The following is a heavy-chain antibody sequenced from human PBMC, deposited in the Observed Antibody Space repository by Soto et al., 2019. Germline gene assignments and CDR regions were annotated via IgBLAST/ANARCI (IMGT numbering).Heavy chain of an antibody. V-gene: IGHV3-30*18. J-gene: IGHJ4*02. Sequence: QVQLVESGGGVVQPGRSLRLSCAASGFTFSSYGMHWVRQAPGKGLEWVAVISYDGSNKYYADSVKGRFTISRDNSKNTLYLQMNSLRAEDTAVYYCAKTTWIQLWLAFDYWVQGTLVTVSS. D-gene: IGHD5-18*01. CDR1: GFTFSSYG. CDR3: AKTTWIQLWLAFDY. CDR2: ISYDGSNK.